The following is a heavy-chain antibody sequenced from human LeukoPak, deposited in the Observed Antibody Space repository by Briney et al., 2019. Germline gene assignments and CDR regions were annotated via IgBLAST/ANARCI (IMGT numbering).Heavy chain of an antibody. D-gene: IGHD3-22*01. CDR2: IYYSGST. CDR3: ARETHYDSSGYYIIDY. Sequence: SETLSLTCTVSGGSISSGDYYWSWIRQPPGKGLEWIGYIYYSGSTYYNPSLKSRVTISVDTSKNQFSLMLSSVTAADTAVYYCARETHYDSSGYYIIDYWGQGTLVTVSS. V-gene: IGHV4-30-4*08. J-gene: IGHJ4*02. CDR1: GGSISSGDYY.